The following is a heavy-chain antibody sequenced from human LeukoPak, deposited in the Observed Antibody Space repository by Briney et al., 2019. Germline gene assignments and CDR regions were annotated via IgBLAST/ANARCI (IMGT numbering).Heavy chain of an antibody. D-gene: IGHD3-9*01. V-gene: IGHV1-69*13. CDR1: GGTFSSYA. Sequence: ASVKVSCKASGGTFSSYAISWVRQAPGQGLEWMGGIIPIFGTANYAQKFQGRVTITADESTSTAYMELSSLRSEDTAVYYCARTDYDILTGYFYYYYYGMDVWGQGTTVTVSS. J-gene: IGHJ6*02. CDR2: IIPIFGTA. CDR3: ARTDYDILTGYFYYYYYGMDV.